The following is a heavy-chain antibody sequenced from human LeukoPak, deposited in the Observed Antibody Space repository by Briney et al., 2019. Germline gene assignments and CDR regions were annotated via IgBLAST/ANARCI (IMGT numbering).Heavy chain of an antibody. J-gene: IGHJ4*02. CDR1: GGSISSSSYY. D-gene: IGHD2-2*01. CDR3: ARGPQKDGYCSSTSCYRPASRDYYFDY. V-gene: IGHV4-39*07. CDR2: IYYSGST. Sequence: PSETLSLTCTVSGGSISSSSYYWGWIRQPPGKGLEWIGSIYYSGSTYYNPSLKSRVTISVDTSKNQFSLKLSSVTAADTAVYYCARGPQKDGYCSSTSCYRPASRDYYFDYWGQGTLVTVSS.